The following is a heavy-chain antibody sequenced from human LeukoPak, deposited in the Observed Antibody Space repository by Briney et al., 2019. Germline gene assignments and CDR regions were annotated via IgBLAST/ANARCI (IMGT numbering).Heavy chain of an antibody. J-gene: IGHJ4*02. CDR3: GSTSLLGSGFFDY. Sequence: GGSLRLSCAATGFTVSSNYMNWVRQAPGKGLEWVSVIYSGGRAYYVDSVKGRFTISRDNSKNTLYLQMNSLRAEDTAVYYCGSTSLLGSGFFDYWGQGTLVTVSS. V-gene: IGHV3-66*01. CDR2: IYSGGRA. D-gene: IGHD3-10*02. CDR1: GFTVSSNY.